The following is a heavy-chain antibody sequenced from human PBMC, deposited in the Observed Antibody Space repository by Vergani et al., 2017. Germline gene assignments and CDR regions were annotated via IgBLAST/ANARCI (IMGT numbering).Heavy chain of an antibody. V-gene: IGHV4-34*01. Sequence: QVQLQQWGAGLLKPSETLSLTCAVYGGSFSGYYWSWIRQPPGKGLEWIGEINYSGSTNYNPSLKSRVTISVDTSKNQFSLKLSSVTAADTAVYYCARGPLYSSSWYSWGGYFDLWGRGTLVTVSS. CDR3: ARGPLYSSSWYSWGGYFDL. CDR1: GGSFSGYY. D-gene: IGHD6-13*01. CDR2: INYSGST. J-gene: IGHJ2*01.